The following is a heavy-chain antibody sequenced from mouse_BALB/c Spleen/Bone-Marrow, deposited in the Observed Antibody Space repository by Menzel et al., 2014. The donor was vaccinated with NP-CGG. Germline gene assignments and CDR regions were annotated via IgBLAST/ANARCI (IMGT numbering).Heavy chain of an antibody. J-gene: IGHJ1*01. CDR2: ILPGSGTT. V-gene: IGHV1-9*01. CDR3: VFRGEYYRYFDV. D-gene: IGHD5-1*01. Sequence: QVQLKESGAELMKPGASVKISCKATGYTFSSYWIEWVKQRPGHGLERIGEILPGSGTTNYNENFKGKATFTADTSSNTSYLQLSSLTSEDSAVNYCVFRGEYYRYFDVWGAGTTVTVSS. CDR1: GYTFSSYW.